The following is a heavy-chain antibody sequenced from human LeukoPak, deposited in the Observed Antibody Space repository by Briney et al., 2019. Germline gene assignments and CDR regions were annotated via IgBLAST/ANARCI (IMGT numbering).Heavy chain of an antibody. CDR2: VYTSGST. J-gene: IGHJ5*02. D-gene: IGHD3-22*01. V-gene: IGHV4-61*02. Sequence: PSETLSLTCTVSGGSISSGSYYWRWIRQPAGKGLEWIGRVYTSGSTNYNPSLKSRVTISVDTSKNQSSLRLSSVTAADTAVYYCARVGPPDYYDSSGYRTAWGQGTLVTVSS. CDR1: GGSISSGSYY. CDR3: ARVGPPDYYDSSGYRTA.